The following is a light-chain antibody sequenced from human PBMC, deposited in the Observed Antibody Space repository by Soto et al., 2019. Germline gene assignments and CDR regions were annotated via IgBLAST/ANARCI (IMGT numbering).Light chain of an antibody. J-gene: IGKJ2*01. V-gene: IGKV1-27*01. Sequence: DIQMTQSPSSLSASVGDRVTITCRASQGISNYLAWYQQKPGKVPNLLIYAASTLQSGVPSRFSGSGSGTDFILTVSRLEPEDFAVYYCQVHLPSPPGYTFGQGTKLEIK. CDR3: QVHLPSPPGYT. CDR1: QGISNY. CDR2: AAS.